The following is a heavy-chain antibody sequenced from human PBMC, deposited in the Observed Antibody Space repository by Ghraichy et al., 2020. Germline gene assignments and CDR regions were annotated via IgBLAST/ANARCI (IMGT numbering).Heavy chain of an antibody. Sequence: SETLSLTCAVYGGSFSGYYWSWIRQPPGKGLEWIGEINHSGSTKYNPSLKSRVTISVDTSKNQFSLKLSSVTAADTAVYYCARLLTYYDFWSGHSNMDVWGKGTTVIISS. D-gene: IGHD3-3*01. CDR3: ARLLTYYDFWSGHSNMDV. J-gene: IGHJ6*03. V-gene: IGHV4-34*01. CDR1: GGSFSGYY. CDR2: INHSGST.